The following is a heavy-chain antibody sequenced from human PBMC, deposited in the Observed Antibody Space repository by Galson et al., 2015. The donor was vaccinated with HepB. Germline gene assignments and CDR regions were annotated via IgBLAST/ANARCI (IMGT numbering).Heavy chain of an antibody. Sequence: SLRLSCAASEFTFSRYAMSWVRQAPGKGLEWVSAISGDGIDTYYLDSVRGRFTMSRDNSKNMLYLQMNSLRADDTAVYFCAKESGGTPVRGVAAPFDNWGQGTLVTVSS. CDR1: EFTFSRYA. D-gene: IGHD3-10*01. CDR3: AKESGGTPVRGVAAPFDN. CDR2: ISGDGIDT. V-gene: IGHV3-23*01. J-gene: IGHJ4*02.